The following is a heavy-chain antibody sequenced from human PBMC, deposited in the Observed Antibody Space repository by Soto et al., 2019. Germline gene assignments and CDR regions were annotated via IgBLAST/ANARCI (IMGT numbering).Heavy chain of an antibody. D-gene: IGHD3-16*01. J-gene: IGHJ4*02. CDR1: GDSITSGYHY. CDR3: ACGGGFDC. CDR2: ISYSGRS. V-gene: IGHV4-30-4*01. Sequence: QLQESGPGLVKPSHTLSLTCTVSGDSITSGYHYWGWIRQPPGKGLEWIGYISYSGRSYYPPCQKRRVAMSVDTSKRQFSLAVASVTAEEEAVFYGACGGGFDCWGRGTLVTVSS.